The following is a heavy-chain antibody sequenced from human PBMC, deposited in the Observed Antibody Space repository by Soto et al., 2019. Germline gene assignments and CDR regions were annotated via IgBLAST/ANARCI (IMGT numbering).Heavy chain of an antibody. CDR3: ARSSNAIIGTMNFDH. D-gene: IGHD1-20*01. CDR2: IFHSGSP. CDR1: SGSISSSNW. Sequence: QVQLQESGPGLVKPSGTLSLTCAVSSGSISSSNWWSWVRQPPGKGLEWIGEIFHSGSPNYNLSLKSRVTRSLDKSNHEVSLKLSSVTAADTAIYYCARSSNAIIGTMNFDHWGHGILVTVSS. J-gene: IGHJ4*01. V-gene: IGHV4-4*02.